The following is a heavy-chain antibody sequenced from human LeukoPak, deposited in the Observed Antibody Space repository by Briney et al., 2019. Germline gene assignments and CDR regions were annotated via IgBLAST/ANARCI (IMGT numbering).Heavy chain of an antibody. V-gene: IGHV1-2*02. J-gene: IGHJ3*02. D-gene: IGHD3-3*01. CDR3: ARILTRITIFGVVIETRDAFDI. CDR1: GYSFTAQY. Sequence: ASVKVSCKASGYSFTAQYMHWLRQAPGQGLEWMGWINPNNGDTKYAQSFLGRVTMTRDTSTTTAYMELSSLRSDDTAVYFCARILTRITIFGVVIETRDAFDIWGQGTMVTVSS. CDR2: INPNNGDT.